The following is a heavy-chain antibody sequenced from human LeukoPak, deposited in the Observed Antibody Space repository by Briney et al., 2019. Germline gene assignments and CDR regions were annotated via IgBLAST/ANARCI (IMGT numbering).Heavy chain of an antibody. CDR3: ARVTKYCTSMTCFYYYFDY. CDR1: GYSISSGYY. V-gene: IGHV4-38-2*02. D-gene: IGHD2/OR15-2a*01. Sequence: SETLSLTCTVSGYSISSGYYWGWIRQPPGKGLEWIGNVYYSGSTYYNPSLKSRVTISVDTSKNQFSLKLSSVTAADTAVYYCARVTKYCTSMTCFYYYFDYWGQGTLVTVSS. J-gene: IGHJ4*02. CDR2: VYYSGST.